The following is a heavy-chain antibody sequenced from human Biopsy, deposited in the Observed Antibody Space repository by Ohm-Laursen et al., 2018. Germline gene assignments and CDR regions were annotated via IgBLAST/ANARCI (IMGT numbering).Heavy chain of an antibody. CDR1: GGSVSSNTNY. CDR2: IFYSGII. Sequence: SDTLSLTCPVSGGSVSSNTNYWAWIRQPPGKGLEWIGSIFYSGIIYYNPSLKSRVSISVDTSKNQFSLNQNSLTAADTAVYYCARHPTGFWFDPWGQGTLVIVSS. J-gene: IGHJ5*02. CDR3: ARHPTGFWFDP. V-gene: IGHV4-39*01.